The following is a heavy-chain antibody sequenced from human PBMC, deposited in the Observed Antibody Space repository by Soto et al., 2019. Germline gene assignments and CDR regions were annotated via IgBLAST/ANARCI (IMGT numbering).Heavy chain of an antibody. CDR2: IYSGGST. Sequence: GGSLRLSCAASGFTVSSNYMSWVRQAPGKGLEWVSVIYSGGSTYYADSVKGRFTISRDNSKNTLYLQMNSLRAEDTAVYYCARGRYYPMGLDYWGQGTLVTVSS. D-gene: IGHD3-22*01. V-gene: IGHV3-66*01. CDR1: GFTVSSNY. J-gene: IGHJ4*02. CDR3: ARGRYYPMGLDY.